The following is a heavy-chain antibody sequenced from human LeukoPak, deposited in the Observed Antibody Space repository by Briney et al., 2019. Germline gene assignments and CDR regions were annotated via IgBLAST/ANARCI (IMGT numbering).Heavy chain of an antibody. V-gene: IGHV3-7*01. CDR2: IKPDGSDK. Sequence: GGSLRLSCAASGLTFSSYWMSWVRQAPGKGLEWVANIKPDGSDKYYVDSVKGRFTISRDNAKNSLYLQMNNLRAEDTAVYYCARDYFGWGNSGYALDYWGQGTLVTVSS. J-gene: IGHJ4*02. CDR1: GLTFSSYW. D-gene: IGHD5-12*01. CDR3: ARDYFGWGNSGYALDY.